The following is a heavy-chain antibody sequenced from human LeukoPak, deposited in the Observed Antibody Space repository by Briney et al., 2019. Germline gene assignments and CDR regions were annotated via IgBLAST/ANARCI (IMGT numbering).Heavy chain of an antibody. D-gene: IGHD6-6*01. V-gene: IGHV3-30*04. CDR3: ARGNGEQLVPIDY. CDR1: GFTFSSYA. J-gene: IGHJ4*02. Sequence: PGGSLRLSCAASGFTFSSYAMHWVRQAPGKGLEWVAVISYDGSNKYYADSVKGRFTISRDNSKNTLYLQMNSLRAEDTAVYYCARGNGEQLVPIDYWGQGTLVTVSS. CDR2: ISYDGSNK.